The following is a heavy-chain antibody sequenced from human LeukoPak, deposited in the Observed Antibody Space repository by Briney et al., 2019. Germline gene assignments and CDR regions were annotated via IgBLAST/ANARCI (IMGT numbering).Heavy chain of an antibody. J-gene: IGHJ4*02. CDR3: ARGSFRYYFDY. V-gene: IGHV1-8*01. CDR1: GYTFTGYD. Sequence: ASVKVSCKASGYTFTGYDINWVRQVTGQGLEWMGWMSPNSANTGYAQKFQGRVTMTRNTSISTAYMELSSLRSEDTAVYYCARGSFRYYFDYWGQGTLVTVSS. CDR2: MSPNSANT.